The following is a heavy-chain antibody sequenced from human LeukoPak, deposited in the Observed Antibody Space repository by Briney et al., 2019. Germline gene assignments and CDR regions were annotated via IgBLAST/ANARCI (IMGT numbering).Heavy chain of an antibody. CDR2: IYSGGST. D-gene: IGHD2-15*01. J-gene: IGHJ4*02. Sequence: GGSLRLSCAASGFTVSSNFMSWVRQAPGKGLEWVSVIYSGGSTYYADSVKGRFTISRDNSKNTLYLQMTSLRAEDTAVYYCARAATLAGPSDCWGQGTLVTVSS. V-gene: IGHV3-53*01. CDR3: ARAATLAGPSDC. CDR1: GFTVSSNF.